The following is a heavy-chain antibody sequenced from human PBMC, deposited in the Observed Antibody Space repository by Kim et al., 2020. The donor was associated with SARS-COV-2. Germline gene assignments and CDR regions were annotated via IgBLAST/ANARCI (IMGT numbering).Heavy chain of an antibody. J-gene: IGHJ6*02. V-gene: IGHV4-59*01. D-gene: IGHD4-4*01. Sequence: SETLSLTCTVSGGSISSYYWSWIRQPPGKGLEWIGYIYYSGSTNYNPSLKSRVTISVDTSKNQFSLKLSSVTAADTAVYYCARLSGPTVTTGYYGMDVWGQGTTVTVSS. CDR1: GGSISSYY. CDR2: IYYSGST. CDR3: ARLSGPTVTTGYYGMDV.